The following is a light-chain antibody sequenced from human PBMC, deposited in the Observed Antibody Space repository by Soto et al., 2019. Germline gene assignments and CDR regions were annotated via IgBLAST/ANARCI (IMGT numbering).Light chain of an antibody. Sequence: QAVVTQEPSLTVSPGGTVPLTCASSSGAYTSGSYPNWFQQKPGQAPRQLVHSTRNKYSSTPARFACSLLGGKAALTVSGVQPGDEADYYCLLYYGGSLLFVGGTKLTVL. CDR1: SGAYTSGSY. J-gene: IGLJ3*02. CDR2: STR. CDR3: LLYYGGSLL. V-gene: IGLV7-43*01.